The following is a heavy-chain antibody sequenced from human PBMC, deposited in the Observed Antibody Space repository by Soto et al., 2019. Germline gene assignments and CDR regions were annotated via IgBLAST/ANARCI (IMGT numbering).Heavy chain of an antibody. CDR1: GGSINSYF. D-gene: IGHD4-4*01. J-gene: IGHJ3*01. CDR2: IHYSGSA. Sequence: ETLCVTCSVSGGSINSYFWTWIRQSPGKGLQWIGYIHYSGSANYNPSLKTRVTMSVDTSKTQFSLSLTSVTAADTAVYYCARMNHLAPKSNPFDLCG. CDR3: ARMNHLAPKSNPFDL. V-gene: IGHV4-59*01.